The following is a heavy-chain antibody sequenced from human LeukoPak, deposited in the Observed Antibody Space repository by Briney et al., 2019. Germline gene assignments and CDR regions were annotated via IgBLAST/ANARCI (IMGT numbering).Heavy chain of an antibody. J-gene: IGHJ4*02. Sequence: GSLRLSCAASGFTFSSYSMNWVRQPPGKGLEWIGSIYYSGGTYYNPSLKSRTTFSVDTSTNQFSLKLTSVTAADTAVYYCARRAIFGSFDYWGQGTLVTVSS. D-gene: IGHD3-3*01. V-gene: IGHV4-39*01. CDR3: ARRAIFGSFDY. CDR2: IYYSGGT. CDR1: GFTFSSYSMN.